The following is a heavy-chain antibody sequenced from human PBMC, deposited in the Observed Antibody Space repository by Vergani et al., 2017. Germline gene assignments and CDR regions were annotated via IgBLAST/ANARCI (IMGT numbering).Heavy chain of an antibody. V-gene: IGHV3-23*01. J-gene: IGHJ6*02. CDR3: AKANPRNSGYDYLYYYHAMDV. CDR1: GFTFNHYA. Sequence: EVQLLESGGDLVQPGGSLRLSCAASGFTFNHYAMNWVRQAPGTGLEWVSGISGSGGSTYYAGSVKGRFTISRDSSKNKLYLQMNSLSAGDTAVSYCAKANPRNSGYDYLYYYHAMDVWGQGTTVTVSS. CDR2: ISGSGGST. D-gene: IGHD5-12*01.